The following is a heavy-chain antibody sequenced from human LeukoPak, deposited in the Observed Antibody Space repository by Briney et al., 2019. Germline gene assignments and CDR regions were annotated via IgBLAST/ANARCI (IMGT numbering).Heavy chain of an antibody. CDR3: ARVYRKDVYNFDGFDI. V-gene: IGHV4-61*02. CDR1: SGSINSDGYY. Sequence: SETLSLTCTVSSGSINSDGYYWSWIRQPAGKGLEWIGRVYSSGSANYSPSLKSRVIISIDTSKNLFSLRLSSVTAADTAVYYCARVYRKDVYNFDGFDIWGQGTMVTVS. D-gene: IGHD5-24*01. CDR2: VYSSGSA. J-gene: IGHJ3*02.